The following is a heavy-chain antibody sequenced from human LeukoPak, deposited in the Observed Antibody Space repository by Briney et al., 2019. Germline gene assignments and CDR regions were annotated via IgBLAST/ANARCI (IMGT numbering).Heavy chain of an antibody. Sequence: GGSLRLSCAASGFTFSDYYMSWIRQAPGKGLEWVSYISSSGSTIYYADSVKGRFTISRDNAKNSLYLQMNSLRAEDTAVYYCALIPYCTTITCYYFDYWGQGTLVTVSS. CDR2: ISSSGSTI. D-gene: IGHD2-8*01. V-gene: IGHV3-11*01. CDR1: GFTFSDYY. J-gene: IGHJ4*02. CDR3: ALIPYCTTITCYYFDY.